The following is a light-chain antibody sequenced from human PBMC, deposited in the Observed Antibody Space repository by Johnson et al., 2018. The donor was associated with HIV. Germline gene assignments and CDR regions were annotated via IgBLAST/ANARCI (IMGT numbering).Light chain of an antibody. J-gene: IGLJ1*01. CDR2: DNN. Sequence: QSVLSQPPSVSAAPGQKVTISCSGSTSNIGNNYVSWYQQLPGTAPKLLVYDNNKRPSGIPDRFSGSKSGTSATLGITGLQTGDEADYYCGTWDSSLSAYVFGTMTNVTVL. CDR1: TSNIGNNY. V-gene: IGLV1-51*01. CDR3: GTWDSSLSAYV.